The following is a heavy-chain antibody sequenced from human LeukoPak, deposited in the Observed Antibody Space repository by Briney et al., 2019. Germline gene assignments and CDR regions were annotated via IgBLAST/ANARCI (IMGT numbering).Heavy chain of an antibody. J-gene: IGHJ3*02. CDR1: GFTFSSYG. D-gene: IGHD6-19*01. CDR2: ISYDGSNK. Sequence: PGGSLRLSCAASGFTFSSYGMHWVRQAPGKGLEWVAVISYDGSNKYYAGSVKGRLTIYRDNTKNTLYLQMNSLSGEDTAVYCCAKDIAVAGPDAFDMWRQGTMLSVPS. CDR3: AKDIAVAGPDAFDM. V-gene: IGHV3-30*18.